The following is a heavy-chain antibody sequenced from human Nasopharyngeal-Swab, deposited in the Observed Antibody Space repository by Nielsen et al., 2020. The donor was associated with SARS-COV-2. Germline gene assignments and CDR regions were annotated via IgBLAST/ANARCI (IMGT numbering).Heavy chain of an antibody. J-gene: IGHJ4*02. D-gene: IGHD1-26*01. CDR1: GVNFRTYH. Sequence: GGSLRLSCTASGVNFRTYHMHWVRQAPGKGLVWVSNISPDGGRSDYADSVRGRFTISRDNAKNMVYLQMNSLRAEDTAVYYCLGGAYGGQGTLVIVSS. CDR3: LGGAY. V-gene: IGHV3-74*01. CDR2: ISPDGGRS.